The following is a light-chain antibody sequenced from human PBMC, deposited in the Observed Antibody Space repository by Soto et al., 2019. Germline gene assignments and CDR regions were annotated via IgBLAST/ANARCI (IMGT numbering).Light chain of an antibody. Sequence: EIVLTQSPGTLSLSPGGGATLSCRASQSVSSDLAWYRQKPGQAPRLLIYRAFTRATGIPARFSGSGFGTDFTLTISSLQSEDFAVYYCQQYNNWPLTFGGGTKVDIK. CDR3: QQYNNWPLT. J-gene: IGKJ4*01. V-gene: IGKV3-15*01. CDR2: RAF. CDR1: QSVSSD.